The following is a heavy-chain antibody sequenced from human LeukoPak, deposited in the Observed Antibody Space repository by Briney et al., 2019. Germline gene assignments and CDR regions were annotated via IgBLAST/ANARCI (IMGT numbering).Heavy chain of an antibody. D-gene: IGHD3-22*01. CDR3: ARDRYYYDSSGYYYGVEIDY. CDR2: ITPILGIA. CDR1: GGTFSSYA. V-gene: IGHV1-69*04. Sequence: ASVKVSCKASGGTFSSYAIRWVRQAPGQGLEWMGRITPILGIANYAQKFQGRVTITADKSTSTAYMELSSLRSEDTAVYYCARDRYYYDSSGYYYGVEIDYWGQGTLVTVSS. J-gene: IGHJ4*02.